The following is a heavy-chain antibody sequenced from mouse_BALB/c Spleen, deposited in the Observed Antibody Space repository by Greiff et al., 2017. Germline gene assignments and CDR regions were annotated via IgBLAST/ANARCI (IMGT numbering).Heavy chain of an antibody. CDR2: IYPGNGDT. Sequence: QVQLQQSGAELVKPGASVKMSCKASGYTFTSYNMHWVKQTPGQGLEWIGAIYPGNGDTSYNQKFKGKATLTADKSSSTAYMQLSSLTSEDSAVYYCARWENYRYAYAMDYWGQGTSVTVSS. D-gene: IGHD2-14*01. J-gene: IGHJ4*01. CDR3: ARWENYRYAYAMDY. CDR1: GYTFTSYN. V-gene: IGHV1-12*01.